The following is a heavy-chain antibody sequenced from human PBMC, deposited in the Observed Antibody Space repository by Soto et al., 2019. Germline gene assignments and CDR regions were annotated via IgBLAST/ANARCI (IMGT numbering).Heavy chain of an antibody. CDR3: ARNGDGNQRPFDY. D-gene: IGHD6-25*01. CDR1: GYTFSSYT. CDR2: IIPVFNSA. Sequence: QVRLVQSGAEVKKPGSSVKVSCKASGYTFSSYTINWVRQAPGQGLELMGGIIPVFNSATYAQKFQGRVTITADESTSTAYLELRSLRAEDTAVYYCARNGDGNQRPFDYWGQGTLVTVSS. V-gene: IGHV1-69*01. J-gene: IGHJ4*02.